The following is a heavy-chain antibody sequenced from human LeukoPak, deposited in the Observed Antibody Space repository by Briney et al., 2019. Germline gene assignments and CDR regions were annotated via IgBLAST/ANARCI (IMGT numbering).Heavy chain of an antibody. CDR2: TVGGGSPNT. CDR3: TKAPIVSCSGAFCYPFDS. J-gene: IGHJ4*02. Sequence: GGFLRLSCAASGFTFDDYGMSWVRQAPGKGLEWVSATVGGGSPNTYHADSVKGRFTISRDNSKNTLFLQMNSLRAEDTAIYYCTKAPIVSCSGAFCYPFDSWGQGTLVTVSS. D-gene: IGHD2-15*01. V-gene: IGHV3-23*01. CDR1: GFTFDDYG.